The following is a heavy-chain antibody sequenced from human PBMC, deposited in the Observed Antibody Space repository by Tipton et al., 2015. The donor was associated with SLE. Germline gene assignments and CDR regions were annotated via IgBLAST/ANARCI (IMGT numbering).Heavy chain of an antibody. D-gene: IGHD6-13*01. V-gene: IGHV4-4*08. CDR1: GASITKYF. Sequence: TLSLTCTVSGASITKYFWSWVRQPPGKNLEWIGSILYAGGTTYYNPSLKSRVAIDIDASKNQFSVRLTSVTAADTAIYYCARSKDGAADYWGRGTLVTVSS. CDR3: ARSKDGAADY. J-gene: IGHJ4*02. CDR2: ILYAGGTT.